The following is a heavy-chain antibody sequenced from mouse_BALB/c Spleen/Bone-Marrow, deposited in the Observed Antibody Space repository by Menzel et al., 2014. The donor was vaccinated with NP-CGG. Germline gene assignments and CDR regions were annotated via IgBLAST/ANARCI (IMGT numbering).Heavy chain of an antibody. J-gene: IGHJ2*01. Sequence: VHLVESGAELVRPGASVKLSCKASGYSFTSYWMNWVKQRPGQGLEWIGMIHPSDGETRLNQKFKDKATLTVDKSSSTAYMQLSSPTSEDSAVYYCARRERTGMNYWGQGTTLTVSS. D-gene: IGHD4-1*01. V-gene: IGHV1-74*04. CDR2: IHPSDGET. CDR3: ARRERTGMNY. CDR1: GYSFTSYW.